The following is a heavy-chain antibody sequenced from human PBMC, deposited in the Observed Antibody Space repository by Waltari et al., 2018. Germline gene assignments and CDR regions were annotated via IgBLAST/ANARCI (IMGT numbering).Heavy chain of an antibody. D-gene: IGHD1-26*01. CDR3: ARGRLGRGGMDV. Sequence: QVQLQESGPGLVKPSQTLSLTCTVSGGSISSGSYYWSWIRQPAGKGLEWIGRIYTSGSTNYNPSLKSRVTISVDTSKNQFSLKLSSVTAADTAVYYCARGRLGRGGMDVWGQGTTVTVSS. CDR2: IYTSGST. CDR1: GGSISSGSYY. J-gene: IGHJ6*02. V-gene: IGHV4-61*02.